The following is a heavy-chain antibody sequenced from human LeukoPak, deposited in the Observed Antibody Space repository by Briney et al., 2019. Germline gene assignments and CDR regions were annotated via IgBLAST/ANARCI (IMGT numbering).Heavy chain of an antibody. Sequence: ASVKVSCKASGYTFTGYYMHWVRQAPGQGLEWMGWINPNSGGTNYAQKLQGRVTMTTDTSTSTAYMELRSLRSDDTAVYYCARDYDFWSGYYFGYYYYGMDVWGQGTTVTVSS. CDR1: GYTFTGYY. D-gene: IGHD3-3*01. V-gene: IGHV1-2*02. CDR3: ARDYDFWSGYYFGYYYYGMDV. CDR2: INPNSGGT. J-gene: IGHJ6*02.